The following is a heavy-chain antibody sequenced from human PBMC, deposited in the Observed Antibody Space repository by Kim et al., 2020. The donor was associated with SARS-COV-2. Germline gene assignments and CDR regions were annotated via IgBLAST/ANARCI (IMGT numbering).Heavy chain of an antibody. D-gene: IGHD1-26*01. V-gene: IGHV3-7*04. CDR3: ARGGSYYDWYFDL. CDR1: GFTFSSYW. CDR2: IKQDGSEK. J-gene: IGHJ2*01. Sequence: GGSLRLSCAASGFTFSSYWMSWVRQAPGKGLEWVANIKQDGSEKYYVDSVKGRFTISRDNAKNSLYLQMNSLRAEDTAVYYCARGGSYYDWYFDLWGRGTLVTVSS.